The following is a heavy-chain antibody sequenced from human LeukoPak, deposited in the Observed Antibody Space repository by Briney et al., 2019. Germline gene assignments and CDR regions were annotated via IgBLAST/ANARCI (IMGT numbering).Heavy chain of an antibody. CDR3: AREGDIAAANNGFDP. CDR1: GYTFTGYY. V-gene: IGHV1-2*02. J-gene: IGHJ5*02. Sequence: ASVKVSCKASGYTFTGYYMHWVRQAPGQGLEWMGWINPNSGGTNYAQKFQGRVTMTRDTSISTAYMELSRLRSDDTAVYYCAREGDIAAANNGFDPWGQGTLVTVSS. CDR2: INPNSGGT. D-gene: IGHD6-13*01.